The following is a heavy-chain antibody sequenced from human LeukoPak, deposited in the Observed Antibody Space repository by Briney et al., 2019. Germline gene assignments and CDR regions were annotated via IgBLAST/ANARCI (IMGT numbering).Heavy chain of an antibody. CDR3: ARTYYYDSSGYLG. D-gene: IGHD3-22*01. Sequence: PGGSLRLSCAASGFTFSSYAMTWVRQAPGKGLEWVSYISSSGSTIYYADSVKGRFTISRDNAKNSLYLQMNSLRAEDTAVYYCARTYYYDSSGYLGWGQGTLVTVSS. J-gene: IGHJ4*02. CDR1: GFTFSSYA. CDR2: ISSSGSTI. V-gene: IGHV3-48*04.